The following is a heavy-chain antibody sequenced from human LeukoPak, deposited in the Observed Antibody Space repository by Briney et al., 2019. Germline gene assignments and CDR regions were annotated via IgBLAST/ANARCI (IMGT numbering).Heavy chain of an antibody. Sequence: SETLSLTCSVSGDSIKSNFYWGWIRLSPGKGLEWIGSIYPHSGSTYYNPSLKSRVTMSVDTSKNQFSLKLSSVTAADTAVYCCARGRKYTSGYRVTELGSGYSDYWGQGTLVTVSS. J-gene: IGHJ4*02. CDR1: GDSIKSNFY. D-gene: IGHD5-18*01. V-gene: IGHV4-38-2*02. CDR2: IYPHSGST. CDR3: ARGRKYTSGYRVTELGSGYSDY.